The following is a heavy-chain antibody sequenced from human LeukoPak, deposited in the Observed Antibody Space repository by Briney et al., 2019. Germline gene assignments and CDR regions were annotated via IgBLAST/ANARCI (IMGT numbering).Heavy chain of an antibody. J-gene: IGHJ4*02. Sequence: SETLSLTCTVSGGSISSSSYYWGWIRQPPGKGLEWIGSIYHSGSIYYNPSLKSRVTISPDTSKNQFSLRLSSATAADTAVYFCARRNFANYYFDFWGRGTLVTVSS. CDR1: GGSISSSSYY. D-gene: IGHD2/OR15-2a*01. CDR2: IYHSGSI. V-gene: IGHV4-39*07. CDR3: ARRNFANYYFDF.